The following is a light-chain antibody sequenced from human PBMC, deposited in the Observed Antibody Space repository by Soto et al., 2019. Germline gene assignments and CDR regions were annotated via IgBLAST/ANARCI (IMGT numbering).Light chain of an antibody. CDR2: GVS. Sequence: DIQMTQSASSLSASFGDRVTITWRASRSIGTWLAWYQHKQGKAPKLLVYGVSSLETGVPSRFSGSLYGTEFTLTISSLQTDDFATYYCQYYNTFSGTFGQGTKVDI. CDR1: RSIGTW. V-gene: IGKV1-5*01. CDR3: QYYNTFSGT. J-gene: IGKJ1*01.